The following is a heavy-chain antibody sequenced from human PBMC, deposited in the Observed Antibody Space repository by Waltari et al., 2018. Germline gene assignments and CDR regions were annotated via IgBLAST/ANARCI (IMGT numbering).Heavy chain of an antibody. D-gene: IGHD5-18*01. CDR2: INSDGSST. Sequence: EVQLVESGGGLVQPGGSLRLSCAASGFTFSSYWMHWVRQAPGKGLVWVSRINSDGSSTSYTDSVKGRFTISRDNAKNTLYLQMNSLRAEDPAGYYCSRCLGYSYGHAWGQGTLVTVPS. CDR1: GFTFSSYW. V-gene: IGHV3-74*01. J-gene: IGHJ5*02. CDR3: SRCLGYSYGHA.